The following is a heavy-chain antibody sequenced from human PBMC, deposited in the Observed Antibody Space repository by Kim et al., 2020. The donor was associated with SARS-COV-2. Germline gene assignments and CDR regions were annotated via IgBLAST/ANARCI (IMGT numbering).Heavy chain of an antibody. V-gene: IGHV1-69*13. CDR3: AREGDSVVVPAAIEY. Sequence: SVKVSCKASGGTFSSYAISWVRQAPGQGLEWMGGIIPIFGTANYAQKFQGRVTITADESTSTAYMELSSLRSEDTAVYYCAREGDSVVVPAAIEYWGQGTLVTVSS. CDR1: GGTFSSYA. J-gene: IGHJ4*02. D-gene: IGHD2-2*01. CDR2: IIPIFGTA.